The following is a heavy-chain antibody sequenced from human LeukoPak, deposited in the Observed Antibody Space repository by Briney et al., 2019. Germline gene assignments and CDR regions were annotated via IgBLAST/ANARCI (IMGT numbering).Heavy chain of an antibody. CDR2: ISYDGSNK. J-gene: IGHJ4*02. CDR1: GFTFSSYA. CDR3: ARGLDIVVVVAATTAIDY. Sequence: GGSLRLSCAASGFTFSSYAMHWVRQAPGKGLEGVAVISYDGSNKYYADSVKGRFTISRDNSKNTLYLQMNSLRAEDTAVYYCARGLDIVVVVAATTAIDYWGQGTLVTVSS. V-gene: IGHV3-30*04. D-gene: IGHD2-15*01.